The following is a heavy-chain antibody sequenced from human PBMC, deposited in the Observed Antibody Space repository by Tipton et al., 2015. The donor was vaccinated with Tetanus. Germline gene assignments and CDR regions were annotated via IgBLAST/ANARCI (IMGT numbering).Heavy chain of an antibody. CDR1: GGSISTSGFY. CDR3: ATQTDNWFDP. V-gene: IGHV4-39*01. J-gene: IGHJ5*02. CDR2: VYYSGTT. Sequence: TLSLTCTVSGGSISTSGFYWDWIRQSPTKGLEWIGSVYYSGTTYYNASLESRVTISIDTSKRQISMRLTSVTAADTAVYYCATQTDNWFDPWGQGILVTVSS.